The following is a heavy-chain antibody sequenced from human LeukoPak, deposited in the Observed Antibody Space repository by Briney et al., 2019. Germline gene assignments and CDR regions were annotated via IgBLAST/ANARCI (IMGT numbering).Heavy chain of an antibody. D-gene: IGHD3-10*01. V-gene: IGHV1-18*01. J-gene: IGHJ4*02. CDR3: ARMRFGELYDY. CDR2: ISAYNGNT. CDR1: GYTFTSYG. Sequence: GASVKVSCKASGYTFTSYGFNWVRQAPGQGLEWMGWISAYNGNTNYAQKLQGRVTMTTDTSTSTAYMELRSLSSDDAAVYYCARMRFGELYDYWGQGTLVTVSS.